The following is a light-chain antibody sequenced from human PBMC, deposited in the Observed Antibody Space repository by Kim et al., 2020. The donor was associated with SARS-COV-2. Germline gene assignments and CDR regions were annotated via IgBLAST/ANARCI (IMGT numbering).Light chain of an antibody. CDR3: QQSYSSLGT. Sequence: ASVGDKVTITCRSSYSINTHLNGYQQKLEKAPKLLIYAASTLQGGVPSRFSGSGSGTLFTLTISSLQPEDFATYYCQQSYSSLGTFGQGTKVDIK. CDR2: AAS. V-gene: IGKV1-39*01. J-gene: IGKJ1*01. CDR1: YSINTH.